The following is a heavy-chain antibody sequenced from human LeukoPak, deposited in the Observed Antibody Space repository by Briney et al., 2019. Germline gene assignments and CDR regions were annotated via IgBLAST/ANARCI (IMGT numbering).Heavy chain of an antibody. D-gene: IGHD2-2*01. CDR1: GGSITDNW. CDR2: IFHTGST. V-gene: IGHV4-4*02. Sequence: SEALSLTCVVSGGSITDNWWSWVRQPPGKGLEWIGEIFHTGSTNYNPSLKSRVTISVDKSKKQFSLEVTSVTAADTAVYYCARSSHCSSTSCYEYFDYWGQGTLVTVSS. J-gene: IGHJ4*02. CDR3: ARSSHCSSTSCYEYFDY.